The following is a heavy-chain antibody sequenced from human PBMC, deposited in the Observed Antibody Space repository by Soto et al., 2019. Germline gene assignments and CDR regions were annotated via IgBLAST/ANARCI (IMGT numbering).Heavy chain of an antibody. Sequence: SETLSLTCTVSGGSISSYYWSWIRQPAGKGLEWIGRIYTSGSTNYNPSLKSRVTMSVDTSKNQFSLKLSSVTAADTAVYYCAREGSYRIVVPAAIRVYGMDVWGQGTTVTAP. CDR3: AREGSYRIVVPAAIRVYGMDV. CDR1: GGSISSYY. J-gene: IGHJ6*02. D-gene: IGHD2-2*02. V-gene: IGHV4-4*07. CDR2: IYTSGST.